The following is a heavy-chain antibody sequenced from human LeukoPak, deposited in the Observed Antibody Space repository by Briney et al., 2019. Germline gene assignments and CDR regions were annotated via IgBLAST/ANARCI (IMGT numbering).Heavy chain of an antibody. J-gene: IGHJ5*02. D-gene: IGHD3-10*01. Sequence: SETLSLTCAVSGGSISSSNWWSWVRQPPGKGLEWTGEIYHTGSTNYNPSLKSRVTISVDTSKNQFSLKLSSVTAADTAVYYCARGYGSGSYSSNWFDPWGQGTLVTVSS. CDR1: GGSISSSNW. CDR2: IYHTGST. CDR3: ARGYGSGSYSSNWFDP. V-gene: IGHV4-4*02.